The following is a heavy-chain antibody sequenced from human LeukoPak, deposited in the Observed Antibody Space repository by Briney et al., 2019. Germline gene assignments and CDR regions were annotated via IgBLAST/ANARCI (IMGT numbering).Heavy chain of an antibody. CDR1: GGSISSYY. D-gene: IGHD3-3*01. V-gene: IGHV4-4*07. CDR3: ARDAITIFGVVTLPYDAFDI. Sequence: PSETLSLTCTVSGGSISSYYWSWIRQPAGKGLEWIGRIYTSGSTNYNPSLKSRVTISVDTSKNQFSLKLSSVTAADTAVYYCARDAITIFGVVTLPYDAFDIWGQGTMVTVSS. J-gene: IGHJ3*02. CDR2: IYTSGST.